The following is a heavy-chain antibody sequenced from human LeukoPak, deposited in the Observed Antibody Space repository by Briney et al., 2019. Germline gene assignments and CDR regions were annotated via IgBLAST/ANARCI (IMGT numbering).Heavy chain of an antibody. CDR3: ARGRGYSYGSDY. J-gene: IGHJ4*02. CDR2: MNPNSGNT. Sequence: VASVKVSCKASGYTFTSYDINWVRQATGQGLEWMGWMNPNSGNTGYAQKFQGRVTMTRNTSISTAYMELSSLRSEDTAVYYCARGRGYSYGSDYWGQGTLVTVSS. CDR1: GYTFTSYD. V-gene: IGHV1-8*01. D-gene: IGHD5-18*01.